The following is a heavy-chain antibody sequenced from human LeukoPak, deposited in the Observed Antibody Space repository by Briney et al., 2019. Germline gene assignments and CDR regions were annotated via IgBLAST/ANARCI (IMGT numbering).Heavy chain of an antibody. J-gene: IGHJ4*02. CDR1: GFTFIVFA. Sequence: GGSLRLSCATSGFTFIVFACKWSGRPPARGWKGWTVIWSDGSNKYYADSVKGRFTISRDNSKNTLYLQMNSLRAEDTAVYYCARGYYAGRGHHFEYWGQGTLVTVSS. D-gene: IGHD3-22*01. V-gene: IGHV3-33*01. CDR2: IWSDGSNK. CDR3: ARGYYAGRGHHFEY.